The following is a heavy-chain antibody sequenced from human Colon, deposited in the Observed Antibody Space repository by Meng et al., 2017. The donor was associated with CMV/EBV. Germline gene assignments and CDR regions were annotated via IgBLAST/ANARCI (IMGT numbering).Heavy chain of an antibody. V-gene: IGHV1-2*02. CDR2: IKPRTGAS. J-gene: IGHJ5*02. D-gene: IGHD1-14*01. CDR3: AGDLIRTTSGDL. Sequence: CKASGYTFADYHIRWMRLAPGKGVEWMGDIKPRTGASATPQKLQGRVTMTRDTSIDTAFLEVTNLRPDDTAVYFCAGDLIRTTSGDLWGQGTLVTVSS. CDR1: GYTFADYH.